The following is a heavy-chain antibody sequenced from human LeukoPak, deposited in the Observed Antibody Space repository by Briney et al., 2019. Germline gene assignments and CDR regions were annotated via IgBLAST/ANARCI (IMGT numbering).Heavy chain of an antibody. CDR2: IYHSGST. CDR3: ARGVYDSSGYHGDYFDY. D-gene: IGHD3-22*01. CDR1: GGSISSGDYY. J-gene: IGHJ4*02. V-gene: IGHV4-30-2*01. Sequence: SETLSLTCTVSGGSISSGDYYWSWIRQPPGKGLEWIGYIYHSGSTYYNPSLKSRVTISVDRSKNQFSLKLSSVTAADTAVYYCARGVYDSSGYHGDYFDYWGQGTLVTVSS.